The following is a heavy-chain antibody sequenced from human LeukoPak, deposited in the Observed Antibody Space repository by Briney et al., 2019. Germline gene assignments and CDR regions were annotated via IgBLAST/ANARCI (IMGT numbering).Heavy chain of an antibody. Sequence: PGGSLRLSCAASGFIFTNYFMSWVRQAPGKGLEWVASIKHDGSEKYYVGSVRGRFTISRDNTMNSLYLQMSSLRAEDTAVYYCATDRGWRTSGYYLYYFEYWGQGTLVTVSS. J-gene: IGHJ4*02. CDR3: ATDRGWRTSGYYLYYFEY. V-gene: IGHV3-7*01. CDR1: GFIFTNYF. CDR2: IKHDGSEK. D-gene: IGHD3-3*01.